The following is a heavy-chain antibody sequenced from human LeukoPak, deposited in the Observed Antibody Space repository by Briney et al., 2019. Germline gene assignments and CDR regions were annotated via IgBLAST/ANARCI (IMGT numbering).Heavy chain of an antibody. CDR3: ARLESGHFDY. Sequence: SGTLSLTCTVSGGSISSYYWSWIRQPPGKGLEWIGYIYYSGSTNYNPSLKSRVTISVDTSKNQFSLKLSSVTAADTAVYYCARLESGHFDYWGQGTLVTVSS. J-gene: IGHJ4*02. D-gene: IGHD3-10*01. CDR2: IYYSGST. V-gene: IGHV4-59*01. CDR1: GGSISSYY.